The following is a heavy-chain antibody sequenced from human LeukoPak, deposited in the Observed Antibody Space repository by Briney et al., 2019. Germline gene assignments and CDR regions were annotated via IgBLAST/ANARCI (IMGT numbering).Heavy chain of an antibody. D-gene: IGHD2-2*01. CDR2: INPNSGDT. J-gene: IGHJ4*02. V-gene: IGHV1-2*02. Sequence: ASVKVSCKASGYTFTGYHMHWVRRAPGQGLEWMGWINPNSGDTNYAQKFQGRVTMTRDTSISTAYMELSRLRSDDTAVYHCARDYCSSTSCLFDYWGQGALVTVSS. CDR1: GYTFTGYH. CDR3: ARDYCSSTSCLFDY.